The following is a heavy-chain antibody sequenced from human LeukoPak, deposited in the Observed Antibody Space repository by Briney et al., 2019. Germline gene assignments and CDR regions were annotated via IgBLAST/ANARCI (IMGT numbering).Heavy chain of an antibody. CDR3: ATDRVSGVPKFDY. V-gene: IGHV1-2*02. D-gene: IGHD3-10*01. CDR2: INPNSGGT. CDR1: GYTFTGYY. J-gene: IGHJ4*02. Sequence: ASVKVSCKASGYTFTGYYMHWVRQAPGQGLEWMGWINPNSGGTNYAQKFQGRVTMTRDTSISTAYMELSRLRSEDTAVYYCATDRVSGVPKFDYWGQGTLVTVSS.